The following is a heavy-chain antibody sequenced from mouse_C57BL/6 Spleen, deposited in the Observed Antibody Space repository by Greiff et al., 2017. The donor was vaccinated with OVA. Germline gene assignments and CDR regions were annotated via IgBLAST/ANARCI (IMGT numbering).Heavy chain of an antibody. V-gene: IGHV1-22*01. CDR2: INPNNGGT. Sequence: VQLQQSGPELVKPGASVKMSCKASGYTFTDYNMHWVKQSHGKSLEWIGYINPNNGGTSYNQKFKGKATLTVNKSSSTAYMELRSLTSEDSAVYYCARGGYGSSYYAMDYWGQGTSVTVSS. CDR1: GYTFTDYN. J-gene: IGHJ4*01. CDR3: ARGGYGSSYYAMDY. D-gene: IGHD1-1*01.